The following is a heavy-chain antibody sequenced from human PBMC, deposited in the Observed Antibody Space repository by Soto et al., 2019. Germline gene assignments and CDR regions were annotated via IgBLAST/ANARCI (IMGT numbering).Heavy chain of an antibody. CDR2: IMPVFPTP. Sequence: QVQLVQSGAEVKKPGSSLKVSCKTSGGTFRTSAISWVRQAPGQGLEWMGGIMPVFPTPDYAQKFQGRGTITADESTSTAYRELSSLRSEDTAVYYCARDKDRQQLGGNYYYIMDVWGQGTTVTVSS. CDR3: ARDKDRQQLGGNYYYIMDV. J-gene: IGHJ6*01. D-gene: IGHD3-3*02. V-gene: IGHV1-69*12. CDR1: GGTFRTSA.